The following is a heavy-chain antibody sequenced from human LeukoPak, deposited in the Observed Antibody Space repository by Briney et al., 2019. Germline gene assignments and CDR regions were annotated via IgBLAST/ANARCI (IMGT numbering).Heavy chain of an antibody. J-gene: IGHJ5*02. CDR2: IYPGDSDT. CDR1: GYSFTSYW. Sequence: GESLKICCKGSGYSFTSYWIGWVRQMPGKGLEWMGIIYPGDSDTRYSPSFQGQVTISADKSISTAYLQWSSLKASDTAMYYCARHYHYDILTGYTNWFDPWGQGTLVTVSS. CDR3: ARHYHYDILTGYTNWFDP. V-gene: IGHV5-51*01. D-gene: IGHD3-9*01.